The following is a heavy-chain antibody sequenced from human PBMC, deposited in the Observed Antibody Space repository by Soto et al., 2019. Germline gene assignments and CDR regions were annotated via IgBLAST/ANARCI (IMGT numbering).Heavy chain of an antibody. D-gene: IGHD3-10*01. CDR1: GGTFSSYT. Sequence: ASVKVSCKASGGTFSSYTISWVRQAPGQGLEWMGRIIPILGIANYAQKFQGRVTITADKSTSTAYMELSSLRSEDTAVYYCARDISHFRAHAIDIWGQGTMVTVSS. V-gene: IGHV1-69*04. CDR3: ARDISHFRAHAIDI. J-gene: IGHJ3*02. CDR2: IIPILGIA.